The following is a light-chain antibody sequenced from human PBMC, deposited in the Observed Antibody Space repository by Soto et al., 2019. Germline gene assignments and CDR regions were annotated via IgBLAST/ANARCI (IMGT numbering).Light chain of an antibody. CDR1: QSVSSY. CDR2: DAS. V-gene: IGKV3D-15*01. Sequence: EIGLTQSPATLSLSPGERATLSCRASQSVSSYLAWYQQKPGQAPRLLIYDASNRATGIPDRFSGSGSGTEFTLTISSLQSEDFAVYYCQQYNSWPLTFGGGTKVDIK. J-gene: IGKJ4*01. CDR3: QQYNSWPLT.